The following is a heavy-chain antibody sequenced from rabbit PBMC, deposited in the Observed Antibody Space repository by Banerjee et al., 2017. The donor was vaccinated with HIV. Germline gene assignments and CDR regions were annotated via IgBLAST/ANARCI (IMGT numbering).Heavy chain of an antibody. CDR2: IGSSGRT. CDR1: GFDFSSNA. Sequence: QSLEESGGDLVKPGASLTLTCKASGFDFSSNAMYWVRQAPGKGPEWIACIGSSGRTYHASWAKGRFTISKTSSTTVTLQMTSLTAADTATYFCVRRVGTTNIPALWGPGTLVTVS. CDR3: VRRVGTTNIPAL. D-gene: IGHD4-2*01. V-gene: IGHV1S40*01. J-gene: IGHJ6*01.